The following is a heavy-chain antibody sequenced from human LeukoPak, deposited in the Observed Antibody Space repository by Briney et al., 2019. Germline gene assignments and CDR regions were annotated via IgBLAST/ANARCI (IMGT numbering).Heavy chain of an antibody. CDR2: IRSKAYGGTT. V-gene: IGHV3-49*04. J-gene: IGHJ4*02. D-gene: IGHD2-21*02. CDR3: TRDQYCGGDCYAFDY. Sequence: PGGSLRLSCTASGFTFGDYAMSWDRQAPGKGLEWVGFIRSKAYGGTTEYAASVKGRFTISRDDSKSIAYLQMNSLETEDTAVYYCTRDQYCGGDCYAFDYWGQGTLVTVSS. CDR1: GFTFGDYA.